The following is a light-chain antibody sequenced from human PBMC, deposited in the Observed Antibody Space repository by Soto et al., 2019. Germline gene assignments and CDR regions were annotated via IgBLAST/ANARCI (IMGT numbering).Light chain of an antibody. CDR1: QSITASQ. CDR2: GVS. Sequence: ETVLTKSPGTLSLSPGERATLSCRVSQSITASQLAWHQQKPGQAPRLLIYGVSNRATGIPDRFSGSGSGTDFTLTVSSLQPEDFATYYCQQSYTSRITVGLGTRLEIK. V-gene: IGKV3-20*01. J-gene: IGKJ5*01. CDR3: QQSYTSRIT.